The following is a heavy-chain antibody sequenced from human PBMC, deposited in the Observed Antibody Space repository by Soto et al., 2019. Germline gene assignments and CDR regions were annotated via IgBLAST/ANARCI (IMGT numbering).Heavy chain of an antibody. J-gene: IGHJ4*02. Sequence: QLQLQESGPGLVKPSETLSLTCSVSGDSINSDNYYWGWIRQPPGKGLEWIGSIYYRGNTYSNPTLKTRVTISLDKSKSQFSLKLNSVTAADSAVYFCASLEGLATISYYFDYWGQGTLVTVSS. V-gene: IGHV4-39*01. CDR2: IYYRGNT. CDR3: ASLEGLATISYYFDY. CDR1: GDSINSDNYY. D-gene: IGHD3-9*01.